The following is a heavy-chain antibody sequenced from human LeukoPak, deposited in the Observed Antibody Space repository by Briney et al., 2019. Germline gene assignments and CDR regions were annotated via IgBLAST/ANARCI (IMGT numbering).Heavy chain of an antibody. V-gene: IGHV3-21*01. D-gene: IGHD5-18*01. Sequence: GGSLRLSCAASGFTFSSYSMNWVRQAPGKGLEWVSSISSSSSYIYYADSVKGRFTISRDNAKNSLYLQMNSLRAEDTAVYYCARDRTQLWFKPRAAGNLDYWGRGTLVTVSS. J-gene: IGHJ4*02. CDR2: ISSSSSYI. CDR3: ARDRTQLWFKPRAAGNLDY. CDR1: GFTFSSYS.